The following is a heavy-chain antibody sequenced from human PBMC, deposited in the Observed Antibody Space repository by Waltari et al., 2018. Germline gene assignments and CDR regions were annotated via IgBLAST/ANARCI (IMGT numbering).Heavy chain of an antibody. D-gene: IGHD3-3*01. CDR2: VFYNGDT. CDR3: TRASIFGVALDAFDL. CDR1: GGSITSSNYY. V-gene: IGHV4-39*01. Sequence: QVQLQESGPGLLKPSETLFLTCSVSGGSITSSNYYWGWIRQPPGKGLEWIGSVFYNGDTYYNPSLKSRVTVSVDTSKNQVSLKLSSVTAADTAVYYCTRASIFGVALDAFDLWGQGTMVSVSS. J-gene: IGHJ3*01.